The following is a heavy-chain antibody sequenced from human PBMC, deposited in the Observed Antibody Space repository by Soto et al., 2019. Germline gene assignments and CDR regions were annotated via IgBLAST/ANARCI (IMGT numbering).Heavy chain of an antibody. Sequence: QLVESGGGVVPPGASLRLSCAASGFTFSTFGMHWFRQTPGKGLEWVAVISYDGNNKVYADSVKGRFTISRDNFKNTVDLLMNNLKVDDTAVYYCAKDLQAYGDYDYYCYGLDVWGQGATVSVSS. CDR1: GFTFSTFG. V-gene: IGHV3-30*18. CDR2: ISYDGNNK. CDR3: AKDLQAYGDYDYYCYGLDV. J-gene: IGHJ6*02. D-gene: IGHD4-17*01.